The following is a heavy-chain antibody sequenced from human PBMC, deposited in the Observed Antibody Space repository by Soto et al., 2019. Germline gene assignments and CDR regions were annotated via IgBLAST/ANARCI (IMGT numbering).Heavy chain of an antibody. V-gene: IGHV1-3*01. CDR2: ISAGNGNT. CDR1: GYTFTSYA. D-gene: IGHD6-19*01. CDR3: ARVFYPQWLGDAFDI. Sequence: GASVKVSCKASGYTFTSYAMHWVRQAPGQRLEWMGWISAGNGNTKYSQKFQGRVTITRDTSASTAYMELSSLRSEDTAVYYCARVFYPQWLGDAFDIWGQGTMVTVSS. J-gene: IGHJ3*02.